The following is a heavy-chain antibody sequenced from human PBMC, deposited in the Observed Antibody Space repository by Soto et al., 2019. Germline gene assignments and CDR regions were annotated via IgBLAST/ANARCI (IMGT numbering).Heavy chain of an antibody. CDR3: ARVPRYCTNGVCYIQDY. Sequence: QVQLVQSGAEVKKPGASVKVSCKASGYTFTSYAMHWVRQAPGQRLEWMGWINAGNGNTKYSQKFQGRVTITRDTSASTAYMELSSLRSEDTAVYYCARVPRYCTNGVCYIQDYWGQGTLVTVSS. J-gene: IGHJ4*02. CDR1: GYTFTSYA. D-gene: IGHD2-8*01. CDR2: INAGNGNT. V-gene: IGHV1-3*01.